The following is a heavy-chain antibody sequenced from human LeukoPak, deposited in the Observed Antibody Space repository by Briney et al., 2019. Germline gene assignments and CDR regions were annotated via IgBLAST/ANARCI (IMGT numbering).Heavy chain of an antibody. J-gene: IGHJ4*02. CDR2: ISYDGSNK. CDR3: AKDIVVVPAGMGGYFDY. D-gene: IGHD2-2*01. CDR1: GFTFSSYA. Sequence: GGSLRLSCAASGFTFSSYAMHWVRQAPGKGLEWVAVISYDGSNKYYADSVKGRFTISRDNSKNTLYLQMNSLRAEDTAVYYCAKDIVVVPAGMGGYFDYWGQGTLVTISS. V-gene: IGHV3-30-3*01.